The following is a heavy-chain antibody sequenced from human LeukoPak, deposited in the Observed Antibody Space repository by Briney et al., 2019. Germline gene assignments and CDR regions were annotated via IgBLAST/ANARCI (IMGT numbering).Heavy chain of an antibody. D-gene: IGHD1-26*01. J-gene: IGHJ4*02. CDR3: ARPDSGSYRGYDY. Sequence: SETLSLTCTVSGGSISSYYWSWIRQPPGKGLEWLGYIYTSGSTNYNPSLKSRVTISVDTSKNQFSLKLSSVTAADTAVYYCARPDSGSYRGYDYWGQGTLVTVSS. V-gene: IGHV4-4*09. CDR1: GGSISSYY. CDR2: IYTSGST.